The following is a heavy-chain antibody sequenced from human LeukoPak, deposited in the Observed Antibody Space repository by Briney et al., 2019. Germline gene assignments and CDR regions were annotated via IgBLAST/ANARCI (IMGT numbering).Heavy chain of an antibody. CDR1: GFTFSNTW. D-gene: IGHD3-10*01. V-gene: IGHV3-15*01. CDR3: TTEDTMIRGIIPFDY. CDR2: IKSKSDGGTT. J-gene: IGHJ4*02. Sequence: GGSLRLSCAASGFTFSNTWMSWVRQAPGKGLEWVGRIKSKSDGGTTDYAAPVKGRFTISRDDSKNTLYLQMDSLKNEDAAMYYCTTEDTMIRGIIPFDYWGQGTLVTVSS.